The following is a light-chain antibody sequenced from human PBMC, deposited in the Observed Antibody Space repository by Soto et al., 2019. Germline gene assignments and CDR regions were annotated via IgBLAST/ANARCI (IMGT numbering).Light chain of an antibody. J-gene: IGKJ1*01. CDR1: QSVRSSY. CDR2: GVS. Sequence: EIVLTQSPGTLSLSPGERATLSCRASQSVRSSYLAWYQQKLGQAPRLLIDGVSNRATGIPDRFSGSGSGTDFTLTISRLESEDFAVYYCQQYGSSPRTFSQGTKVEIK. V-gene: IGKV3-20*01. CDR3: QQYGSSPRT.